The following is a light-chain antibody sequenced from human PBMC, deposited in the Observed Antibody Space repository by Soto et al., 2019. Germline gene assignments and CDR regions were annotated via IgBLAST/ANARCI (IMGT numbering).Light chain of an antibody. J-gene: IGKJ2*01. CDR3: QQSDHSPMYT. Sequence: DIQMTQSPSSLSASVGDRVTITCRASQSISTSLNWYQQKPGKAPKLLIYAATTLQSGVPSRFRGSGSGTEFTLNISGLQPEDFATYYCQQSDHSPMYTFGQGTDLEIK. CDR2: AAT. CDR1: QSISTS. V-gene: IGKV1-39*01.